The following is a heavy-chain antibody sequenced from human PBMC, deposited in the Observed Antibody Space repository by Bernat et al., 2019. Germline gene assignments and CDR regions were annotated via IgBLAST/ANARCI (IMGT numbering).Heavy chain of an antibody. CDR3: AKQYYYDSSGYYLGGLDY. Sequence: EVQLLESGGGLVQPGGSLRLSCAASGFPFSSYPLSWVRQAPGKGLEWVSAISGSGGSRYYADPVKGRFTIAKDNSKNKLYLQMNSLKAEDTAVDYCAKQYYYDSSGYYLGGLDYWGQGTLVTVSS. CDR1: GFPFSSYP. CDR2: ISGSGGSR. V-gene: IGHV3-23*01. D-gene: IGHD3-22*01. J-gene: IGHJ4*02.